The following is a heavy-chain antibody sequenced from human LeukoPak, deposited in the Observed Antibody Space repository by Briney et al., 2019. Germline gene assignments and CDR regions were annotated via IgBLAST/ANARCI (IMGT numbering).Heavy chain of an antibody. CDR3: ARGGLDYDILTGYYQAFDI. Sequence: SVKVSCKASGYTFTSYAISWVRQAPGQGLEWMGGIIPIFGTANYAQKFQGRVTITADESTSTAYMELSSLRSEDTAVYYCARGGLDYDILTGYYQAFDIWGQGTMVTVSS. CDR2: IIPIFGTA. J-gene: IGHJ3*02. CDR1: GYTFTSYA. D-gene: IGHD3-9*01. V-gene: IGHV1-69*13.